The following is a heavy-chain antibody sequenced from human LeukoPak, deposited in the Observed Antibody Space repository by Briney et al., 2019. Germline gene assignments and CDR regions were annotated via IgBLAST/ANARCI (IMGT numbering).Heavy chain of an antibody. CDR1: GYTFTSYS. D-gene: IGHD1-26*01. J-gene: IGHJ4*02. V-gene: IGHV1-18*01. Sequence: ASVKVSCKTSGYTFTSYSIVWVRQAPGQGLERMGWITTYNGNTNYAQRIQDRVTMTTDTSTSTAYMELRSLRSDDTAVYYCARTYIADSGGYSAFDYWGQGTLVTVSS. CDR3: ARTYIADSGGYSAFDY. CDR2: ITTYNGNT.